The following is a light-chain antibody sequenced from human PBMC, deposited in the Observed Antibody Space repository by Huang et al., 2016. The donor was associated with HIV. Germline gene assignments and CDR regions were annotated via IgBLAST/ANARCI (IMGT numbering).Light chain of an antibody. CDR2: GAS. CDR1: QRVNDNY. Sequence: ENVLTQSPGTLSLSPGERATLSCRASQRVNDNYLAWCQQKPGQAPRLLIYGASTRATGIPDRFRGSGSGTDFTLTIIRLAPEDFAVYYCQQYGSSGTFGQGTRVDI. V-gene: IGKV3-20*01. J-gene: IGKJ1*01. CDR3: QQYGSSGT.